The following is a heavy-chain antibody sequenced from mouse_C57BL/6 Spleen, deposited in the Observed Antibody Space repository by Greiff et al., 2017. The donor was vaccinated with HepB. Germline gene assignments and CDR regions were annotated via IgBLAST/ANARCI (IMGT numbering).Heavy chain of an antibody. D-gene: IGHD3-2*02. Sequence: QVQLQQPGAELVMPGASVKLSCKASGYTFTSYWMHWVKQRPGQGLEWIGAIDPSDSYTNYNQKFKGKSTLTVDKSSSTAYMQLSSLTSEDSAVYYCARSEDSSGYNYAMDYWGQGTSVTVSS. CDR1: GYTFTSYW. J-gene: IGHJ4*01. V-gene: IGHV1-69*01. CDR3: ARSEDSSGYNYAMDY. CDR2: IDPSDSYT.